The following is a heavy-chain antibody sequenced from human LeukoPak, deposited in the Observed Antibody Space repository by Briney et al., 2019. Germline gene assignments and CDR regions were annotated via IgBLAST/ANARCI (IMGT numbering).Heavy chain of an antibody. V-gene: IGHV3-21*01. CDR2: ISSSSSYI. CDR3: ARGSPYYDSSGYYPSGAFDI. CDR1: GFTFSSYS. D-gene: IGHD3-22*01. J-gene: IGHJ3*02. Sequence: GGSLRLSCAASGFTFSSYSMNWVRQAPGKGLEWVSSISSSSSYIYYADSVKGRFTISRDNAKNSLYLQMNSLRAEDTAVYYCARGSPYYDSSGYYPSGAFDIWGQGTMVTVSS.